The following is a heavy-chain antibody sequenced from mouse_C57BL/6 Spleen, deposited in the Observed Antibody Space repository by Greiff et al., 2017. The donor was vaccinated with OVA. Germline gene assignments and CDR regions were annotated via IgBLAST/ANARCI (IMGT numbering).Heavy chain of an antibody. V-gene: IGHV1-26*01. J-gene: IGHJ2*01. Sequence: EVQLQQSGPELVKPGASVKISCKASGYTFTDYYMNWVKQSHGKSLEWIGDINPNNGGTSYNQKFKGKATLTVDKSSSTAYMELRSLTSEDSAVYYCASGLGLGWGQGTTLTVSS. D-gene: IGHD4-1*01. CDR2: INPNNGGT. CDR1: GYTFTDYY. CDR3: ASGLGLG.